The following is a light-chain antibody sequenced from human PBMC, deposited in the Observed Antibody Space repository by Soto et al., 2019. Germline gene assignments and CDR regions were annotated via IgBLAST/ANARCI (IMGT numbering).Light chain of an antibody. CDR3: SSYTSSSTLYV. CDR1: SSDVGGYNY. CDR2: DVS. Sequence: QSVLTQPASVSGSPGQSITISCTGTSSDVGGYNYVSWYQQHPGKAPKLMIYDVSNRPSGVSNRFSGSKSGNTASLTISGLQAEDKADYYCSSYTSSSTLYVFGTGTRSPS. V-gene: IGLV2-14*01. J-gene: IGLJ1*01.